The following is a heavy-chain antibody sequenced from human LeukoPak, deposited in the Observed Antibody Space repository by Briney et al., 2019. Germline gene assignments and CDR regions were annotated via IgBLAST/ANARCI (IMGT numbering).Heavy chain of an antibody. J-gene: IGHJ4*02. Sequence: GGSLRLSCAASGFTFSNYGMHWVRQAPGKGLEWVAVVSYDGSKKYYADSVKGRFTISRDNSKNTLYLQMDSLTAEDTAVYYCARPHGSGYCTLGDHWGQGTLVTVSS. D-gene: IGHD3-3*01. CDR3: ARPHGSGYCTLGDH. CDR1: GFTFSNYG. CDR2: VSYDGSKK. V-gene: IGHV3-30*03.